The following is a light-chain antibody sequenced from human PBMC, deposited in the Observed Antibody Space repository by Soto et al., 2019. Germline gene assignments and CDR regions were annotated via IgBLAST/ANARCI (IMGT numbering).Light chain of an antibody. CDR1: QYINTR. J-gene: IGKJ1*01. Sequence: EIVLTQSPASLSAFPGDRVTITCRASQYINTRLNWYQHKPGKAPRLLIYPTSIMHTGIPSRFSASGSGTDFTLTISDVQPEDFAVYYCQQYYNWPWTFGQGTKVDIK. CDR3: QQYYNWPWT. V-gene: IGKV3D-15*03. CDR2: PTS.